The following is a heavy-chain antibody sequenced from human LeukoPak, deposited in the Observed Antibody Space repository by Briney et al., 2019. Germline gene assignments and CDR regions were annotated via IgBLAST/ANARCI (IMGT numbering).Heavy chain of an antibody. CDR1: GFTFSSYA. D-gene: IGHD3-22*01. CDR2: ISGSGGST. CDR3: AKVEYHYDSSGYYPY. V-gene: IGHV3-23*01. Sequence: GGSLRLSCGASGFTFSSYAMSWVRQAPGKGLEWVSAISGSGGSTYYADSVKGRFTISRDNSKNTLYLQMNSLRAEDTAVYYCAKVEYHYDSSGYYPYWGQGTLVTVSS. J-gene: IGHJ4*02.